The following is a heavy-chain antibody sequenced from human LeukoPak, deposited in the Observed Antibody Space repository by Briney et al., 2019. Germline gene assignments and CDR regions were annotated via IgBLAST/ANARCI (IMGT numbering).Heavy chain of an antibody. CDR3: AGIVPYHYGYIDH. V-gene: IGHV4-61*08. J-gene: IGHJ4*02. Sequence: SSETLSLTCAVSGGSISSGGYYWSWIRQPPGKGLQWIGYVYYSGNTNYNPSLKSRVTISLDTSKNQFSLKLSSVTAADTALYYCAGIVPYHYGYIDHWGQGTLVTVSS. D-gene: IGHD3-10*01. CDR2: VYYSGNT. CDR1: GGSISSGGYY.